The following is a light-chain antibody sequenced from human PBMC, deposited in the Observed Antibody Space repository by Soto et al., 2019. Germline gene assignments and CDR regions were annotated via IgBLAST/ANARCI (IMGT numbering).Light chain of an antibody. CDR3: QQTHSLPLS. CDR1: QGVGGW. CDR2: ATS. V-gene: IGKV1-12*01. Sequence: IQMTQSPSSVSASVGDRVTMTCRASQGVGGWLAWYQQKPGKVPKLLIYATSSLHSGVPSRFSGSGSGTDFTISISSLQPEDFATYYCQQTHSLPLSFGHGTKVDIK. J-gene: IGKJ3*01.